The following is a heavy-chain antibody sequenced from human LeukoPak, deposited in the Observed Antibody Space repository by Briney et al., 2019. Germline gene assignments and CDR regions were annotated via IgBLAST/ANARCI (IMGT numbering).Heavy chain of an antibody. Sequence: ASVKVSCKVSGYTFTDYYMHWVQQAPGKGLEWMGLVDPEDGETIYAEKFQGRVTITADTSTDTAYMELSSLRSEDTAVYYCATAINPDAFDIWGQGTMVTVSS. CDR3: ATAINPDAFDI. V-gene: IGHV1-69-2*01. CDR2: VDPEDGET. D-gene: IGHD2-21*01. J-gene: IGHJ3*02. CDR1: GYTFTDYY.